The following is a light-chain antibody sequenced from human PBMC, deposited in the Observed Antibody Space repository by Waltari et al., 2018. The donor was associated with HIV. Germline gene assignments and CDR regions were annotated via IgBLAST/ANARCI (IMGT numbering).Light chain of an antibody. J-gene: IGKJ4*01. CDR2: DAS. Sequence: IVLTQSPATLSLSQGESDTLSCRASQSVGPYLVWYQQRPGQPPRLLIHDASNRATGIPARFSGSGSGTDFTLTITSLEPEDFAVYFCQHRVNWVTFGAGTRVE. CDR3: QHRVNWVT. V-gene: IGKV3-11*01. CDR1: QSVGPY.